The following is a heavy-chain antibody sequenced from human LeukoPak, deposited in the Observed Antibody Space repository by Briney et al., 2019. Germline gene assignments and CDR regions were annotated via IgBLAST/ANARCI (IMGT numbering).Heavy chain of an antibody. CDR2: ISAYNGNT. V-gene: IGHV1-18*01. Sequence: ASVKVSCKASGYTFTSYGISWVRQAPGQGLEWMGWISAYNGNTNYAQKLQGRVTMTTDTSTSTAYMELRSLRSDDTAVYYCARDRQQWLVTNWLDPWGQGTLVTVSS. D-gene: IGHD6-19*01. CDR1: GYTFTSYG. CDR3: ARDRQQWLVTNWLDP. J-gene: IGHJ5*02.